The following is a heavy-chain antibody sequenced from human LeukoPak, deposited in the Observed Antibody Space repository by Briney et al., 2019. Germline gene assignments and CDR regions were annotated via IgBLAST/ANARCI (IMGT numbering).Heavy chain of an antibody. D-gene: IGHD2/OR15-2a*01. V-gene: IGHV3-7*01. J-gene: IGHJ4*02. CDR1: GFTFSSYW. CDR2: IKQDGSEK. Sequence: GGSLRLSCVASGFTFSSYWMSWVRQAPGKGLEWVANIKQDGSEKYYVDSLKGRFTISRDNAKNSLYLQMNSLTDEDTAIYYCALSLRVAGVASYGGQEPLFPVST. CDR3: ALSLRVAGVASY.